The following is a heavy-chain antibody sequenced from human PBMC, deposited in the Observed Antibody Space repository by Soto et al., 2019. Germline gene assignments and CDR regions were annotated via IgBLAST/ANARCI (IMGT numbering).Heavy chain of an antibody. CDR1: GFTFSSYW. CDR3: ARVFYGDYVRFSDY. D-gene: IGHD4-17*01. V-gene: IGHV3-7*01. CDR2: IKQDGSEK. Sequence: GGSLRLSCAASGFTFSSYWMSWVRQAPGKGLEWVANIKQDGSEKYYVDSVKGRFTISRDNAKNSLYLQMNSLRAEDTAVYYCARVFYGDYVRFSDYWGQGTLVTVSS. J-gene: IGHJ4*02.